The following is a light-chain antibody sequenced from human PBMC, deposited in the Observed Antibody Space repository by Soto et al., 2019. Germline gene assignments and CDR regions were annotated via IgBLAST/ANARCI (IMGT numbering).Light chain of an antibody. CDR3: SSYSGTNYHYV. CDR1: SSDVGGYNY. V-gene: IGLV2-8*01. Sequence: QSVLTQPPSPSGSFGQSVTISCPGNSSDVGGYNYVSWYQQHPGKAPKLMIYEVSERPSGVPDRFSGSKSGNTASLTVSGLQADDEADYYCSSYSGTNYHYVFGTGTKVTVL. CDR2: EVS. J-gene: IGLJ1*01.